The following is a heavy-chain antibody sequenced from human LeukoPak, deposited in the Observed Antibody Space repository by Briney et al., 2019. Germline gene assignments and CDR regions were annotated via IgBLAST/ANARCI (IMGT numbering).Heavy chain of an antibody. CDR3: ARDWNWDDWYFDL. CDR1: GFTFSTYE. J-gene: IGHJ2*01. D-gene: IGHD1-7*01. V-gene: IGHV3-48*03. Sequence: PGGSLRLSCAASGFTFSTYEMNWVRQAPGKGLEWVSHISSSGSNISYADSVKGRFTISRENAKNSLHLQMNGLRAEDTAVYYCARDWNWDDWYFDLWGRGTLVTVSS. CDR2: ISSSGSNI.